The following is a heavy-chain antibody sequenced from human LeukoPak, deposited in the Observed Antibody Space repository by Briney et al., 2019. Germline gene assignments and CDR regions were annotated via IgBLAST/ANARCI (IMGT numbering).Heavy chain of an antibody. CDR1: GFTFGDYA. D-gene: IGHD6-13*01. CDR3: TRAVDQQLVRWYFDL. V-gene: IGHV3-49*03. CDR2: IRSKAYAGTT. Sequence: PGGSLRLSCTASGFTFGDYAVSWIRQAPGKGLEWVGFIRSKAYAGTTECAASVKGRFTISRDDSKSIAYLQMNTLKTEDTAMYYCTRAVDQQLVRWYFDLWGRGTLVTVSS. J-gene: IGHJ2*01.